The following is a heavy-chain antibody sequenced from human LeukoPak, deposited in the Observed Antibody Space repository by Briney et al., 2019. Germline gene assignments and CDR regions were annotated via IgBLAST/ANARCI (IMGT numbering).Heavy chain of an antibody. CDR3: ARGPGSNNHYYHSKNSGDLDY. Sequence: PSETLSLTCAVYGGSFSGYYWSWIRQPPGKGLEWIGEINHSGSTNYNPSLKSRVTISVDTSKNQFSLKLSSVTAADTAVYYCARGPGSNNHYYHSKNSGDLDYWGQGTLVTVSS. CDR1: GGSFSGYY. J-gene: IGHJ4*02. CDR2: INHSGST. V-gene: IGHV4-34*01. D-gene: IGHD3-22*01.